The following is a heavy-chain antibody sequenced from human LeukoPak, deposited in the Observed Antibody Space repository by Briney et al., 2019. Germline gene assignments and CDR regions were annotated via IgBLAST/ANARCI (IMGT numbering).Heavy chain of an antibody. J-gene: IGHJ4*02. D-gene: IGHD1-26*01. CDR2: IYYSGST. CDR3: ARHSGSYSPYFDY. Sequence: PSETLSLTCTVSGGSISSYYWSWIRQPPGKGLEGIGYIYYSGSTNYNPSLKSRVTISVDTSKNQFTLKLSSVTAADTAVYYCARHSGSYSPYFDYWGQGTLVTVSS. CDR1: GGSISSYY. V-gene: IGHV4-59*08.